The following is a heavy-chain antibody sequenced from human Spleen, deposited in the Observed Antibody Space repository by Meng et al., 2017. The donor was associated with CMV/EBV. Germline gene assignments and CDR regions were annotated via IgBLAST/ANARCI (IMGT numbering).Heavy chain of an antibody. J-gene: IGHJ6*02. CDR1: GFTFDDYG. CDR2: INSDGSST. V-gene: IGHV3-74*01. Sequence: GESLKISCAASGFTFDDYGMSWVRQAPGKGLEWVSRINSDGSSTSYADSVKGRFTISRDNAKNTLYLQMNSLRAEDTAVYYCARVSYYYYGMDVWGQGTTVTVSS. CDR3: ARVSYYYYGMDV.